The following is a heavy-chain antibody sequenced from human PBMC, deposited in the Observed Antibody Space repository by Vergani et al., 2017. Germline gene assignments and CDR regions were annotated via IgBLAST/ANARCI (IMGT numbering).Heavy chain of an antibody. D-gene: IGHD6-13*01. CDR3: AHRLLRVRIAAAGDTDSNNWFDP. V-gene: IGHV2-5*01. CDR1: GFSLSTSGVG. J-gene: IGHJ5*02. Sequence: QITLKESGPTLVKPTQTLTLTCTFSGFSLSTSGVGVGWIRQPPGKALEWLALIYWNDDKRYSPSLKSRLTITKDTSKNQVVLTMTNMDPVDTATYYCAHRLLRVRIAAAGDTDSNNWFDPWGQGTLVTVSS. CDR2: IYWNDDK.